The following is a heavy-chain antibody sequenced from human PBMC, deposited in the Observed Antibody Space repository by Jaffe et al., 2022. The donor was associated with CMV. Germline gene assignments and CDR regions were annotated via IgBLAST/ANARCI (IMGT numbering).Heavy chain of an antibody. CDR1: GGSISSSSYY. Sequence: QLQLQESGPGLVKPSETLSLTCTVSGGSISSSSYYWGWIRQPPGKGLEWIGSIYYSGSTYYNPSLKSRVTISVDTSKNQFSLKLSSVTAADTAVYYCARHTSSWDAFAIWGQGTMVTVSS. J-gene: IGHJ3*02. CDR2: IYYSGST. V-gene: IGHV4-39*01. CDR3: ARHTSSWDAFAI. D-gene: IGHD2-2*01.